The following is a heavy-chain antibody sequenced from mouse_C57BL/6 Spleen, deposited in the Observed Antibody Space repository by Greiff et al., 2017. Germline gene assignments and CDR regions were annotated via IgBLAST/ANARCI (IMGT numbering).Heavy chain of an antibody. CDR3: ARHYYGSRYYAMDY. CDR2: IYPGSGST. D-gene: IGHD1-1*01. CDR1: GYTFTSYW. V-gene: IGHV1-55*01. J-gene: IGHJ4*01. Sequence: VKLQQPGAELVMPGASVKMSCKASGYTFTSYWITWVKQRPGQGLEWIGDIYPGSGSTNYNEKFKSKATLPVDTSSSTAYMQLSSLTSEDSAVYYCARHYYGSRYYAMDYWGQGTSVTVSS.